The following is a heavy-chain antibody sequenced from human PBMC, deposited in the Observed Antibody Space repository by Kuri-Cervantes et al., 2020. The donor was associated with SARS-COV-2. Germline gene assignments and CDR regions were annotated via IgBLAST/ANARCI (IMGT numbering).Heavy chain of an antibody. D-gene: IGHD3-3*01. CDR1: GFTFSNAW. CDR3: TTDGDYDFWSGYYDDY. V-gene: IGHV3-15*06. Sequence: GGSLRPSCAASGFTFSNAWMNWVRQAPGKGLEWVGCIKSKTDGGTTNYSAPVRGRFTISRDDSKDTLYLQMNSLKTEDTAVYYCTTDGDYDFWSGYYDDYWGQGTLVTVSS. CDR2: IKSKTDGGTT. J-gene: IGHJ4*02.